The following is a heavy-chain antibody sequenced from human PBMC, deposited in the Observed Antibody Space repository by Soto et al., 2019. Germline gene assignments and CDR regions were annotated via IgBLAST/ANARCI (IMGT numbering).Heavy chain of an antibody. D-gene: IGHD1-26*01. CDR3: ARDRGIVGATDFDY. V-gene: IGHV1-3*01. CDR2: INVGNGDT. Sequence: QVQLVQSGAEVKKPGASVKVSCKASGYTFTNYAIHWVRQAPGQRLEWMGWINVGNGDTKYSRKFQSRVTITRDTSATTADMELSSLRSQDTAVYYCARDRGIVGATDFDYWGRGTLVTVSS. J-gene: IGHJ4*02. CDR1: GYTFTNYA.